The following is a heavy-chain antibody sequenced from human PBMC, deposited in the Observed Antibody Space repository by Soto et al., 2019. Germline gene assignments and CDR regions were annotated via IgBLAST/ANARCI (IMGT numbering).Heavy chain of an antibody. Sequence: GGSLRLSCAASGFRFSSNGMHWVRQAPGKGLEWVAVIWHDGSKKYYADSVKGRFTISRDNSKNTLYLHMNSLRVDDTAVFYCARSGNSWSDYIINWGQGTLVTVSS. V-gene: IGHV3-33*01. CDR3: ARSGNSWSDYIIN. CDR2: IWHDGSKK. CDR1: GFRFSSNG. J-gene: IGHJ4*02. D-gene: IGHD3-3*01.